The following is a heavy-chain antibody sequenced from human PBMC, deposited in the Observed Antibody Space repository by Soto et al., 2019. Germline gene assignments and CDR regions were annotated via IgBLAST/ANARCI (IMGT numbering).Heavy chain of an antibody. J-gene: IGHJ4*02. V-gene: IGHV3-23*01. D-gene: IGHD2-2*01. CDR2: ITATGGST. Sequence: GGSLRLSCAASGFTFSIYAMSWVRQAPWKGLEWVSTITATGGSTNYADSVKGRFTISRDNSKNTLFLQMNSLRAEDSAVYFCAKESCSSTTCFARYFDYWGQGTLVTVSS. CDR3: AKESCSSTTCFARYFDY. CDR1: GFTFSIYA.